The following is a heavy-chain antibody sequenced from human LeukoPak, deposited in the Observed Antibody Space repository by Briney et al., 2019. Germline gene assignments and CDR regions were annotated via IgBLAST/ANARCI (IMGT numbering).Heavy chain of an antibody. V-gene: IGHV1-2*02. CDR1: GYTFTGYY. D-gene: IGHD3-10*01. CDR3: ARTLDRITMVRGVIQLFDY. CDR2: INPNSGGT. J-gene: IGHJ4*02. Sequence: ASVKVSCKASGYTFTGYYMHWVRQAPGQGLEWMGWINPNSGGTNYARKFQGRVTMTRDTSISTAYMELSRLRSDDTAVYYCARTLDRITMVRGVIQLFDYWGQGTLVTVSS.